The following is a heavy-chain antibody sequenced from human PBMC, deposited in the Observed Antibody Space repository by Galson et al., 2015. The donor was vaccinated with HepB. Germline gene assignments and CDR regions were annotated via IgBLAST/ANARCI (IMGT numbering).Heavy chain of an antibody. J-gene: IGHJ4*02. CDR2: ILPIFGST. Sequence: SVKVSCKASGGSLSRNAISWVRQAPGQGLEWMGGILPIFGSTDYAQKFQGRVTITADESTSTAYMDLSSLRSEDTAVYYCARGGGTLFGGVIQYYFDYWGQGTLVTVSS. D-gene: IGHD3-3*01. CDR3: ARGGGTLFGGVIQYYFDY. V-gene: IGHV1-69*13. CDR1: GGSLSRNA.